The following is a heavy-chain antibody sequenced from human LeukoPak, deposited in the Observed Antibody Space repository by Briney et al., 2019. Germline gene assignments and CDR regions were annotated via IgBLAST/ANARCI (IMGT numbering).Heavy chain of an antibody. CDR1: GFTFSSYA. CDR3: AKDSGGAYYDFWSGYFMDV. V-gene: IGHV3-23*01. J-gene: IGHJ6*03. Sequence: GGSLRLSCAASGFTFSSYAMSWVRQAPGKGLEWVSAISGSGGSTYYADSVKGRFTISRDNSKNTLYLQMNSLRAEDTAVYYCAKDSGGAYYDFWSGYFMDVWGKGTTVTVSS. D-gene: IGHD3-3*01. CDR2: ISGSGGST.